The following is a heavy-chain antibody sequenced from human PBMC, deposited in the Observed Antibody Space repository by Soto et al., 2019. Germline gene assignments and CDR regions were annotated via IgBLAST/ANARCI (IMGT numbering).Heavy chain of an antibody. J-gene: IGHJ6*02. CDR1: GYSFTSYW. D-gene: IGHD1-26*01. Sequence: GESLKISCKGSGYSFTSYWIGWVRQMPGKGLEWMGIIYPGDSDTRYSPSFQGQVTISAEKSISTAYLQWSSLKASETARYYCARQGVSGSYRERYYYGMDVWGQGTTVTVSS. V-gene: IGHV5-51*01. CDR2: IYPGDSDT. CDR3: ARQGVSGSYRERYYYGMDV.